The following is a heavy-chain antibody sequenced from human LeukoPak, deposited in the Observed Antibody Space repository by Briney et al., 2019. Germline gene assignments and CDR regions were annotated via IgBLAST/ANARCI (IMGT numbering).Heavy chain of an antibody. CDR2: ISSSSSYI. CDR3: ARVTPPLLGYCSGGSCYADY. CDR1: GFTFSSYS. D-gene: IGHD2-15*01. V-gene: IGHV3-21*01. Sequence: GGSLRLSCAASGFTFSSYSMNWVRQALGKGLEWVSSISSSSSYIYYADSVKGRFTISRDNAKNSLYLQMNSLRAEDTAVYYCARVTPPLLGYCSGGSCYADYWGQGTLVTVSS. J-gene: IGHJ4*02.